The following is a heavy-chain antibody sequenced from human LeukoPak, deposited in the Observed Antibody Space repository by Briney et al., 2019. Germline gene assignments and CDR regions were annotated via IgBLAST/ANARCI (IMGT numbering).Heavy chain of an antibody. V-gene: IGHV4-59*01. CDR2: IYYSGST. CDR1: GGSISSYY. CDR3: ARVEEGYYYDSSGYYYFDY. J-gene: IGHJ4*02. Sequence: SETLSLTCTVSGGSISSYYWSWIRQPPGKGLEWIGYIYYSGSTNYNPSLKSRVTISVDTSKNQFSLKLSSVTAADTAVYYCARVEEGYYYDSSGYYYFDYWGQGTLVTVSS. D-gene: IGHD3-22*01.